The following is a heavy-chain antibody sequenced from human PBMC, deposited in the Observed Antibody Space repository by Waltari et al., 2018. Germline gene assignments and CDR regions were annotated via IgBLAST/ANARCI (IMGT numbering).Heavy chain of an antibody. J-gene: IGHJ3*02. D-gene: IGHD5-18*01. Sequence: QVQLQQWGAGLLRPSETLSLTCAVYVGSFSGYYWSWIRQPPGKGLEWIGQINHSGSTNFNPSLKSRVTISVDTSKNQFSLKLSSVTAADTAVYYCARATGYSYGFAFLVPGAFDIWGQGTMVTVSS. CDR3: ARATGYSYGFAFLVPGAFDI. V-gene: IGHV4-34*01. CDR2: INHSGST. CDR1: VGSFSGYY.